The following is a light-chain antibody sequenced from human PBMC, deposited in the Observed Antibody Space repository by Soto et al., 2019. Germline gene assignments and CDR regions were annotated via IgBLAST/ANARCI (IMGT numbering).Light chain of an antibody. J-gene: IGKJ4*01. V-gene: IGKV1-27*01. Sequence: DIQMTQSPSSLSASLGDRVTITCRASQGIGVYLAWFQQKPGQVPKLLIYAASTLQSGVPSRFSGSGSGTDFTLTISSLQPEDFATYYCQQYNSAPLTFGGGTKVEIK. CDR3: QQYNSAPLT. CDR1: QGIGVY. CDR2: AAS.